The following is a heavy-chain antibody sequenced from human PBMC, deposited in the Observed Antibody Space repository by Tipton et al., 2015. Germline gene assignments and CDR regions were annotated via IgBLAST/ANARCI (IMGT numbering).Heavy chain of an antibody. J-gene: IGHJ4*02. CDR2: MNPNSGNT. CDR1: GDTFSSYA. Sequence: QLVQSGAEVKKPGSSVKVSCKASGDTFSSYAMSWARQATGQGLEWMGWMNPNSGNTGYAQKFQDRVTMTRSTSISTAYMELSSLRSEDTAVYYCVRSPREEGFDYWGQGALVTVSS. V-gene: IGHV1-8*02. CDR3: VRSPREEGFDY.